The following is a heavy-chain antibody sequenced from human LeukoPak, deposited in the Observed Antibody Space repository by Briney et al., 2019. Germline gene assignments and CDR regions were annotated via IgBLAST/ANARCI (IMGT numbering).Heavy chain of an antibody. CDR3: ARDLSPQYSSSWYLPNHFDY. V-gene: IGHV3-21*01. CDR1: GFTFSSYS. J-gene: IGHJ4*02. Sequence: GGSLRLSCAASGFTFSSYSMNWVRQAPGKGLEWVSSISSSSSYIYYADSVKGRFTISRDNAKNSLYLQMNSLRAEDTAVYYCARDLSPQYSSSWYLPNHFDYWGQGTLVTVSS. D-gene: IGHD6-13*01. CDR2: ISSSSSYI.